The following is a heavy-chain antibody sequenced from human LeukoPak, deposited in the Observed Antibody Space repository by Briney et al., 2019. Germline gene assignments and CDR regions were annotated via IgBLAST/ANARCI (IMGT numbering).Heavy chain of an antibody. CDR3: TTDPYYYYGMDV. Sequence: PGGSLRLSCAASGFTFSNAWMSWVRQAPGKGLEWAGRIKSKTDGGTTDYAAPVKGRFTISRDDSKNTLYLQMNSLKTEDTAVYYCTTDPYYYYGMDVWGQGTTVTVSS. CDR2: IKSKTDGGTT. J-gene: IGHJ6*02. V-gene: IGHV3-15*01. CDR1: GFTFSNAW.